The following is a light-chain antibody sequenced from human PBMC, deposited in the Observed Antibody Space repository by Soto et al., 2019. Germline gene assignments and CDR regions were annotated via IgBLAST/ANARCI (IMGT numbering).Light chain of an antibody. CDR2: GAS. J-gene: IGKJ4*01. V-gene: IGKV3-20*01. CDR3: QQVCSSPLT. Sequence: IAMTPSPHSLALSLRERATLHCKSSPTVLYSYNIRSYLAWYQQKPGQPPRLLIYGASSRATGVPDRFSGSGSGTDFTLTINRLEPEDFAIYFCQQVCSSPLTFGGGTKVDIK. CDR1: PTVLYSYNIRSY.